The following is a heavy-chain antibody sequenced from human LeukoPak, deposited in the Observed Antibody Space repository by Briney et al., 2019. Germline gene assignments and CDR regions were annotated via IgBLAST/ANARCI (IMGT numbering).Heavy chain of an antibody. CDR1: GFTFDDYA. D-gene: IGHD2-15*01. Sequence: GGSLRLSCAASGFTFDDYAMHWVRQAPGKGLEWVSLISGDGGSTYYADSVKGRFTISRDNSKNSLYLQMNSLRTEDTALYYCAILQVVEKAFDIWGQGTMVTVSS. V-gene: IGHV3-43*02. CDR2: ISGDGGST. CDR3: AILQVVEKAFDI. J-gene: IGHJ3*02.